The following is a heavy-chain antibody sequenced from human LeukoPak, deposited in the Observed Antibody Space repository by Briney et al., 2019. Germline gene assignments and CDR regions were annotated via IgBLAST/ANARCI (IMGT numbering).Heavy chain of an antibody. Sequence: GGSLRLSCAVSGFTFSSYNMNWVRQAPGKGLEWVSSITFNSSYIYYADSVKGRFTISGDNAKNSLYLQMDSLRAEDTAVYYCARGREGYNSYDYWGQGTLVTVSS. V-gene: IGHV3-21*01. D-gene: IGHD5-24*01. CDR2: ITFNSSYI. J-gene: IGHJ4*02. CDR3: ARGREGYNSYDY. CDR1: GFTFSSYN.